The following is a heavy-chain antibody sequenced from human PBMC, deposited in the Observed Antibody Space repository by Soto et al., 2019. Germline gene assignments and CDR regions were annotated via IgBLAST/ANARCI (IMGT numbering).Heavy chain of an antibody. CDR2: LFSNDEK. V-gene: IGHV2-26*01. J-gene: IGHJ4*02. CDR3: ARIYGWELLSIDS. CDR1: GFSLSNARMG. D-gene: IGHD1-26*01. Sequence: QVTLKEAGPVLVKPTETLTLTCTVSGFSLSNARMGVSWIRQPPGKALEWLAHLFSNDEKSYTTSLKSRLTISKDTSKSQVVLTMTNMDPVDTATYYCARIYGWELLSIDSWGQGTLVTVSS.